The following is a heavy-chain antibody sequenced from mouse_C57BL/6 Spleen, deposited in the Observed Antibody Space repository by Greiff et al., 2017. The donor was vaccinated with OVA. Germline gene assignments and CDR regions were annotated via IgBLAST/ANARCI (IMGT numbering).Heavy chain of an antibody. CDR2: INPNNGGT. D-gene: IGHD1-1*01. CDR3: ANYYGSPWFAY. Sequence: VQLQQSGPELVKPGASVKISCKASGYTFTDYYMNWVKQSHGKSLEWIGDINPNNGGTSYNQKFKGKATLTVDKSSSTAYMERRSLTSEDSAVYYCANYYGSPWFAYWGQGTLVTVSA. V-gene: IGHV1-26*01. CDR1: GYTFTDYY. J-gene: IGHJ3*01.